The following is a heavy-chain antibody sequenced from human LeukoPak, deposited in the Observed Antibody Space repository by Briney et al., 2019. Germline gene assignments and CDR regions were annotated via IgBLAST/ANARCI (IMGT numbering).Heavy chain of an antibody. J-gene: IGHJ6*02. Sequence: GSLRVSCAASGFTFSSYAMHWVRQAPGKGLEGVAVISYDGSNKYYADSVKGRFTISRDNSKNTLYLQMNSLRAEDTAVYYCAREVIVVVPAATPYYYGMDVWGQGTTVTVSS. V-gene: IGHV3-30-3*01. CDR1: GFTFSSYA. CDR2: ISYDGSNK. D-gene: IGHD2-2*01. CDR3: AREVIVVVPAATPYYYGMDV.